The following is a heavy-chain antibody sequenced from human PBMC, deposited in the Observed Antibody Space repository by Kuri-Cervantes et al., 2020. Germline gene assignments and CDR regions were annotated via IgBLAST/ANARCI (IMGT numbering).Heavy chain of an antibody. CDR1: GFTFSDYS. J-gene: IGHJ4*02. V-gene: IGHV3-21*04. Sequence: GESLKISCAASGFTFSDYSMNWVRQAPGKGLEWVSSISSSSSYIYYADSVKGRFTISRDNAKNPLYLQMNSLRAEDTAFYYCAKGDWTTVKLFDYWGQGTLVTVSS. D-gene: IGHD4-17*01. CDR2: ISSSSSYI. CDR3: AKGDWTTVKLFDY.